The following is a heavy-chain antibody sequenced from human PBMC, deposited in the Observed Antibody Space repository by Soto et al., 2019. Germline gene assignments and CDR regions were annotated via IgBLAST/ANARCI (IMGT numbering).Heavy chain of an antibody. CDR3: ARVLRDYPFYYYYMDV. CDR1: SGSISSSRYF. D-gene: IGHD4-17*01. Sequence: QLQLQESGPGLVKPSETLSLTCTVSSGSISSSRYFWGWIRQPPGKVLEWIWNIYYSGSTYYNPSLKRRVTISVDTSKNHFSLKLNSVTAADTAVYYCARVLRDYPFYYYYMDVWGKGTTVTVSS. J-gene: IGHJ6*03. V-gene: IGHV4-39*02. CDR2: IYYSGST.